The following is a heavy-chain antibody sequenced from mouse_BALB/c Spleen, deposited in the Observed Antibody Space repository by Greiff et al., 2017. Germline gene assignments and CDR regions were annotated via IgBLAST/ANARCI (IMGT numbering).Heavy chain of an antibody. CDR1: GFSLSTSGMG. J-gene: IGHJ4*01. CDR3: ARILFYDYSAMDY. CDR2: IYWDDDK. Sequence: QVTLKESGPGILQPSQTLSLTCSFSGFSLSTSGMGVSWIRQPSGKGLEWLAHIYWDDDKRYNPSLKSRLTISKDTSSNQVFLKITSVDTADTATYYCARILFYDYSAMDYWGQGTSVTVSS. V-gene: IGHV8-12*01. D-gene: IGHD2-3*01.